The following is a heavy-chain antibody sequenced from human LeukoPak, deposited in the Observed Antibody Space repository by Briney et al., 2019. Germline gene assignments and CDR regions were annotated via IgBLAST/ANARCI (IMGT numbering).Heavy chain of an antibody. Sequence: SETLSLTCTVSGGSISSYYWSWIRQPPGKGLEWIGYIYYSGSTNYNPSLKSRVTISVDTSKNQFSLKLSSVTAEDTAVYYCARPKGSGWYNWFDPWGQGTLVTVSS. J-gene: IGHJ5*02. CDR3: ARPKGSGWYNWFDP. CDR2: IYYSGST. V-gene: IGHV4-59*01. CDR1: GGSISSYY. D-gene: IGHD6-19*01.